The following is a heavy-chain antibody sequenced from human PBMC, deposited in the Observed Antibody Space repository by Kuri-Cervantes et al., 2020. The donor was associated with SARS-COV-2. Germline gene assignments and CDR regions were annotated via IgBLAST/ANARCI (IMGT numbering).Heavy chain of an antibody. V-gene: IGHV1-3*01. D-gene: IGHD1-1*01. CDR2: INAGNGNT. Sequence: ASVKVSCKASGYTFTSYAMHWVRQAPGQRLEWMGWINAGNGNTKYSQKFQGRVTITRDTSASTAYMELSSLKASDTAMYYCARGYLYFDYWGQGTLVTVSS. CDR3: ARGYLYFDY. CDR1: GYTFTSYA. J-gene: IGHJ4*02.